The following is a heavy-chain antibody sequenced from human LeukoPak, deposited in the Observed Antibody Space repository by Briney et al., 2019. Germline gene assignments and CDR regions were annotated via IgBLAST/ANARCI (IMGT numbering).Heavy chain of an antibody. J-gene: IGHJ4*02. D-gene: IGHD3-22*01. CDR2: ISGSGGST. V-gene: IGHV3-23*01. Sequence: GGSLRLSCAASGFTFSSYAMSWVRQAPGKGLEWVSAISGSGGSTYYADSVKGRFTISRDNSKNTLYLQMNSLGAEDTAVYYCAKTPTLNYYDSSGYFDYWGQETLVTVSS. CDR1: GFTFSSYA. CDR3: AKTPTLNYYDSSGYFDY.